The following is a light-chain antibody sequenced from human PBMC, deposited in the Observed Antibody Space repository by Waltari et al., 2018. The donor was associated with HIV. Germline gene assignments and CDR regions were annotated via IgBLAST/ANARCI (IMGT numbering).Light chain of an antibody. Sequence: IQMTHSPSSLSASVGDRVTISCRASQSIENFVNWYQQKPGRAPKLLISGASTLQGGVPSRFSGSGAGTDFTLTISRLQPEDFATYYCQQSYSTPWAFGQGTKVELK. CDR3: QQSYSTPWA. CDR2: GAS. J-gene: IGKJ1*01. V-gene: IGKV1-39*01. CDR1: QSIENF.